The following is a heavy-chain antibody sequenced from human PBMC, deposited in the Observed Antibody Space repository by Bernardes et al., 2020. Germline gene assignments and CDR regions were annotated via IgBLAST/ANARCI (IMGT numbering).Heavy chain of an antibody. J-gene: IGHJ6*03. V-gene: IGHV1-69*01. D-gene: IGHD4-4*01. CDR2: IIPIFGTA. CDR3: ARVWSVTTDSYYYYMDV. Sequence: KVSCKASGGTFSSYAISWVRQAPGQGLEWMGGIIPIFGTANYAQKFQGRVTITADESTSTAYMELSSLRSEDTAVYYCARVWSVTTDSYYYYMDVWGKGTTVTVSS. CDR1: GGTFSSYA.